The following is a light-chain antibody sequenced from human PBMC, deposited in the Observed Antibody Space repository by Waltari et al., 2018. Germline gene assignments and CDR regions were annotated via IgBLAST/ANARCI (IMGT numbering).Light chain of an antibody. CDR3: SSYTTSTTVI. CDR1: SSDIGRYNY. Sequence: QSALTQPASVSASPGQSITISCTGTSSDIGRYNYVSWYQQHPGTAPKRLIFDVSKPPSGVSNRFSGSKSADTAAQTISGLQSEDEADYYCSSYTTSTTVIFGGGTKLTVL. J-gene: IGLJ2*01. CDR2: DVS. V-gene: IGLV2-14*03.